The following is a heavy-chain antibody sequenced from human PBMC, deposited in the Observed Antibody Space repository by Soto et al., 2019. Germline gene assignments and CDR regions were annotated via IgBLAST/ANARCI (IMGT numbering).Heavy chain of an antibody. J-gene: IGHJ4*02. D-gene: IGHD2-8*01. Sequence: SETLSLTCNFSGDSISTDTYYWGWVRQPPGKGLEWIGSLHYTGNTHYNPSLKSRGTISVDTSKNQLSLNLNSVTAADTALYFCTSHAPGGNGAFSNWGQGILVTVSS. CDR2: LHYTGNT. V-gene: IGHV4-39*01. CDR3: TSHAPGGNGAFSN. CDR1: GDSISTDTYY.